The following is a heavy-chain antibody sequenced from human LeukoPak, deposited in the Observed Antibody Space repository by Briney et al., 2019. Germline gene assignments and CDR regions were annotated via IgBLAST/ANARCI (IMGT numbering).Heavy chain of an antibody. CDR3: ARAPPSTLQWLVPDY. V-gene: IGHV1-18*01. CDR2: ISAYNGNT. D-gene: IGHD6-19*01. Sequence: ASVKVSCKASGYTLTSYGISWVRQAPGQGLEWMGWISAYNGNTNYAQKLQGRVTMTTDTSTSTAYMELRSLRSDDTAVYYCARAPPSTLQWLVPDYWGQGTLVTVSS. CDR1: GYTLTSYG. J-gene: IGHJ4*02.